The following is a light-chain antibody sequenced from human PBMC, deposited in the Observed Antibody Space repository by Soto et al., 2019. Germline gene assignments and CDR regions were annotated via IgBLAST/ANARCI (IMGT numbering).Light chain of an antibody. J-gene: IGLJ3*02. Sequence: QSVPTQPPSVSGAPGQRVTISCTGSSSNIGAGYDVHWYQQLPGTAPKLLIYGNSNRPSGVPDRFSGSKSGTSASLAITGLQAEDEADYYCQSYDSSLSVPWVFGGGTKLTVL. CDR3: QSYDSSLSVPWV. CDR2: GNS. V-gene: IGLV1-40*01. CDR1: SSNIGAGYD.